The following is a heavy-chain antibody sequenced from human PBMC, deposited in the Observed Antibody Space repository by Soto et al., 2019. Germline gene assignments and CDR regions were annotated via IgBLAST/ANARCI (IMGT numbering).Heavy chain of an antibody. D-gene: IGHD2-8*02. CDR3: ARATSFSGHHGY. Sequence: SETLSLTCTVSGGSISSGGSYWGWIRQPPGKGLEWIGYIYYSGSTYYNPSLKSRFTISLDTSKNQFSLKLSSVTAADTAVYYCARATSFSGHHGYWGQGTLVTVSS. CDR2: IYYSGST. CDR1: GGSISSGGSY. V-gene: IGHV4-31*03. J-gene: IGHJ4*02.